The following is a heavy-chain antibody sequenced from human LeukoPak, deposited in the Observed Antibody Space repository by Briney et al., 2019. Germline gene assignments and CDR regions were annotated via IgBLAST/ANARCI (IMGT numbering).Heavy chain of an antibody. V-gene: IGHV4-39*07. J-gene: IGHJ4*02. CDR2: INHSGST. Sequence: PSETLSLTCTVSDGSISSTTYYWSWIRQPPGKGLEWIGEINHSGSTNYNPSLKSRVTISVDTSKNQFSLKLSSVTAADTTVYYCASGVGATQRSYWGQGTLVTVSS. CDR3: ASGVGATQRSY. D-gene: IGHD1-26*01. CDR1: DGSISSTTYY.